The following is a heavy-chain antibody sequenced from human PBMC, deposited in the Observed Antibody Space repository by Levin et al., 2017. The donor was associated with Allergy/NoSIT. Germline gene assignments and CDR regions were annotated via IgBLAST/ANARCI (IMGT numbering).Heavy chain of an antibody. J-gene: IGHJ4*02. CDR3: ATGGGNFDY. CDR1: GFTFSSYW. Sequence: GGSLRLSCAASGFTFSSYWMSWVRQVPGKGLEWVANIKQDGSEKYYVDSVKGRFTISRDNAKNSLYLQMSSLRAEDTAVYYCATGGGNFDYWGQGTLVTVSS. V-gene: IGHV3-7*01. D-gene: IGHD3-16*01. CDR2: IKQDGSEK.